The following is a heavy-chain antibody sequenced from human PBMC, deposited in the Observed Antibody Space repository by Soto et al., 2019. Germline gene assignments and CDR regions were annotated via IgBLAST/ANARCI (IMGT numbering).Heavy chain of an antibody. CDR1: GESFSGFY. V-gene: IGHV4-34*01. Sequence: QVQLQQWGAGLLKPSETLSLTCAVYGESFSGFYWSWIRQSPGKGLEWIGESDHSGNTNYNPSLKSRVTVSVDPSKNQFSLKVSSVTAADTAVYYCARRMQTLTEAGTLDYWGQGTLVTVSS. CDR3: ARRMQTLTEAGTLDY. J-gene: IGHJ4*02. CDR2: SDHSGNT. D-gene: IGHD6-13*01.